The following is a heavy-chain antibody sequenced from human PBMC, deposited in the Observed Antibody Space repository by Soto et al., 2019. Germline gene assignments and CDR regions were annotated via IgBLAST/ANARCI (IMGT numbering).Heavy chain of an antibody. CDR1: GASIISLDYY. J-gene: IGHJ5*02. CDR2: IYHTGAT. D-gene: IGHD3-10*01. V-gene: IGHV4-30-4*01. Sequence: QVQLQESGPGLVRPSQTLSLTCTVSGASIISLDYYWTWIRQPPGKGLEWIGHIYHTGATYYNPYLESRVVMSVDTSNEQFSLKLSCVTAADSAVFYCARGAVVSPVRGVMGGNWCGPWGQGTLVSVSS. CDR3: ARGAVVSPVRGVMGGNWCGP.